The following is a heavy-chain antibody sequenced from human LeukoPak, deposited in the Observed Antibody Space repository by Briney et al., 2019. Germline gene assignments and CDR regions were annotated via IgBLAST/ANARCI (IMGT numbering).Heavy chain of an antibody. CDR3: ARLRAGEVWFE. CDR1: GGSISSSTYY. CDR2: IYYSGGT. V-gene: IGHV4-39*01. D-gene: IGHD3-16*02. Sequence: PSETLSLTCTVSGGSISSSTYYWGWIRRPPGKGLEWIGSIYYSGGTYYNPSLKSRVTVSVDTSKNQFSLKLSSVTAADTAVYYCARLRAGEVWFEWGQGTLVTVSS. J-gene: IGHJ4*02.